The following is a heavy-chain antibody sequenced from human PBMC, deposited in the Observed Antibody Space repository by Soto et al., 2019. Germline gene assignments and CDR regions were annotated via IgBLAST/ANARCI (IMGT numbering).Heavy chain of an antibody. CDR2: IIPIFGTA. Sequence: QVQLVQSGAEVKKPGSSVKVSCKASGGTFSSYAISWVRQAPGQGLEWMGGIIPIFGTANYAQKFQGRVTINANESTSTAYMELSSLRSEDTAVYYCAAPRGMVRGVIMEGWGQGTLVTVSS. V-gene: IGHV1-69*01. J-gene: IGHJ4*02. CDR1: GGTFSSYA. CDR3: AAPRGMVRGVIMEG. D-gene: IGHD3-10*01.